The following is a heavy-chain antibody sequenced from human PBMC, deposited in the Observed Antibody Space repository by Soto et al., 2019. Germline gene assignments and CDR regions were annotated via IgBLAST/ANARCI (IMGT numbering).Heavy chain of an antibody. CDR2: ISGSGGST. J-gene: IGHJ4*02. CDR3: AKYHYDILTGYYNY. V-gene: IGHV3-23*01. D-gene: IGHD3-9*01. Sequence: GGSLRLSCAASGFTFSSYAMSWVRQAPGKGLEWVSAISGSGGSTYYADSVKGRFTIPRDNSKNTLYLQMNSLRAEDTAVYYCAKYHYDILTGYYNYWGQGTLVTVSS. CDR1: GFTFSSYA.